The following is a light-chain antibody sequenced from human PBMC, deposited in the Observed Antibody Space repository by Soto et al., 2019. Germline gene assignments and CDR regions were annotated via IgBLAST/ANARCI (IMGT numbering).Light chain of an antibody. CDR1: TGAVTSGYY. J-gene: IGLJ2*01. V-gene: IGLV7-43*01. CDR3: LIYYGGAQV. Sequence: QAVVTQEPSLTVSPGGTVTLTFASSTGAVTSGYYPNWFQQKPGQAPRALIYSTSNKNSWTPARFSGSLLGGKAALTLSGVQPEDEAEYYCLIYYGGAQVFGGGTKLTVL. CDR2: STS.